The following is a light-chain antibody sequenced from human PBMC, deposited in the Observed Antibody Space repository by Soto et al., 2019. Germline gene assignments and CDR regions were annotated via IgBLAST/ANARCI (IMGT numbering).Light chain of an antibody. Sequence: QSVLTQPPSVSGAPGQRVTISCTGSSSNIGAGYDVHWYQQLPGTAPKLLIYGNSNRPSGVPDRFSGSKSGTSASLAITGLQAEDGADYSCQSYDSSLSGSVFGGGTKVTVL. CDR1: SSNIGAGYD. CDR3: QSYDSSLSGSV. CDR2: GNS. V-gene: IGLV1-40*01. J-gene: IGLJ2*01.